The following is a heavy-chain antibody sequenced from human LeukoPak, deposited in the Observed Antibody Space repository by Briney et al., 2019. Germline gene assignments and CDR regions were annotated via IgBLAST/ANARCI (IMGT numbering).Heavy chain of an antibody. CDR2: IYSGGST. CDR3: ARDTGYCSGGSCSAGDY. Sequence: PGGSLRLSCAASGFTVSSNYMSWVRQAPGKGLEWVSVIYSGGSTYYADSVKGRFTISRDNSKNTLYLQMNSLRAEDTAVYYCARDTGYCSGGSCSAGDYWGQGTLVTVPS. V-gene: IGHV3-66*01. J-gene: IGHJ4*02. CDR1: GFTVSSNY. D-gene: IGHD2-15*01.